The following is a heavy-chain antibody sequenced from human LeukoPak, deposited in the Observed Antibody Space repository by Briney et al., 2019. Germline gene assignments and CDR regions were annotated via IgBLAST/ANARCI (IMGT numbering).Heavy chain of an antibody. Sequence: ASVKVSCKASGGTFNRHAVSWVRQAPGQGLEWMGRVIPIFDTANYAQKFQGRVTITADESTGTAYMEVSSLGFEDTAIYYCARENHIRGDSGYASFDPWGQGTLVTVSA. J-gene: IGHJ5*02. CDR3: ARENHIRGDSGYASFDP. D-gene: IGHD5-12*01. V-gene: IGHV1-69*13. CDR2: VIPIFDTA. CDR1: GGTFNRHA.